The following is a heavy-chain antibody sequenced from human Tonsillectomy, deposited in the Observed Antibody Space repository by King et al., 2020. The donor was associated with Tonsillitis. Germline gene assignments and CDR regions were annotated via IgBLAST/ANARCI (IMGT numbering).Heavy chain of an antibody. V-gene: IGHV3-11*01. CDR1: GFTFSDYY. Sequence: VQLVESGGGLVKPGGSLRLSCAASGFTFSDYYMSWIRQAPGKGLEWVSYISGSGSNIYYADSVKGRFTISRDNAKNSLYLQMNSLRAGDTAVYYCARTVPHYNVVDYWGQGTLVTVSS. J-gene: IGHJ4*02. CDR3: ARTVPHYNVVDY. CDR2: ISGSGSNI. D-gene: IGHD3-10*02.